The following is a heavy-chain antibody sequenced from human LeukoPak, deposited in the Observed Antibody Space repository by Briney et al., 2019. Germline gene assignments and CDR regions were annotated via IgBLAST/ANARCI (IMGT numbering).Heavy chain of an antibody. CDR2: IIPIFGTA. V-gene: IGHV1-69*05. Sequence: SVKVSCKASGGTFSSYAISWVRQAPGQGLEWMGGIIPIFGTANYAQKFQGRVTITTDESTSTAYMELSSLRSEDTAVYYCARGSGIAAAGISWYYYMDVWGKGTTVTVSS. CDR3: ARGSGIAAAGISWYYYMDV. D-gene: IGHD6-13*01. J-gene: IGHJ6*03. CDR1: GGTFSSYA.